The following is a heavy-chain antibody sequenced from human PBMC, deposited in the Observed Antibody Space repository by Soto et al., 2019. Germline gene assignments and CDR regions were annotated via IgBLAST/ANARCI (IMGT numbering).Heavy chain of an antibody. CDR1: GFTFSSYS. J-gene: IGHJ3*02. CDR2: ISSSSSYI. CDR3: ARSGDYVWGSLYSAFDI. D-gene: IGHD3-16*01. V-gene: IGHV3-21*01. Sequence: GGSLRLSCAASGFTFSSYSMDWVRQAPGKGLEWVSSISSSSSYIYYADSVKGRFTISRDNAKNSLYLQMNSLRAEDTAVYYCARSGDYVWGSLYSAFDIWGQGTMVTVSS.